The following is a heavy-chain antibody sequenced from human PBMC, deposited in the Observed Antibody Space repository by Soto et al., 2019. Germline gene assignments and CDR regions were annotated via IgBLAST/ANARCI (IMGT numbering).Heavy chain of an antibody. D-gene: IGHD1-1*01. CDR2: IIPIFGTA. Sequence: SVKVSCKASGGTFSSYAISWVRQAPGQGLEWMGGIIPIFGTANYAQKFQGRVTITADESTSTAYMELSSLRSEDTAVYYCVQGRTVGRRLWGYYYGMDVWGQGTTVTVSS. CDR1: GGTFSSYA. CDR3: VQGRTVGRRLWGYYYGMDV. V-gene: IGHV1-69*13. J-gene: IGHJ6*02.